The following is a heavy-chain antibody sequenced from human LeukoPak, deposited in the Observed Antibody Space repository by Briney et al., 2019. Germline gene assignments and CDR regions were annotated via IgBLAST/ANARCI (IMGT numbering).Heavy chain of an antibody. V-gene: IGHV3-21*01. D-gene: IGHD3-22*01. J-gene: IGHJ4*02. CDR1: LFTLSVVK. CDR2: ISFTSTYK. Sequence: GGSLRLSCAASLFTLSVVKVNLGPQAPGKGLEWVSSISFTSTYKRFADSVQGRFTISRDNSKNTLYLQMDSLRAEDTAVYYCARVLGSYDNTNGYYSVYWGQGTLVTVSS. CDR3: ARVLGSYDNTNGYYSVY.